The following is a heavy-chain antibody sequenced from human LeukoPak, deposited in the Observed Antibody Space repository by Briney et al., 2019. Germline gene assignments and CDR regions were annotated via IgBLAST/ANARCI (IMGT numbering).Heavy chain of an antibody. CDR3: ARALRRGRYCSSTSCYKGYYFDY. D-gene: IGHD2-2*02. J-gene: IGHJ4*02. V-gene: IGHV4-34*01. CDR2: INHSGST. Sequence: SETLSLTCAVYGGSFRGYYWSWIRQPPGKGLEWIGEINHSGSTNYNPSLKSRVTISVDTSKNQFSLKLSSVTAADTAVYYCARALRRGRYCSSTSCYKGYYFDYWGQGTLVTVSS. CDR1: GGSFRGYY.